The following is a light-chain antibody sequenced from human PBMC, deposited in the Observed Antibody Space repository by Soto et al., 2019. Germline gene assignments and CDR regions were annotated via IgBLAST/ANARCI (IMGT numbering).Light chain of an antibody. CDR1: SSDVGSYNR. Sequence: QSALTQPPSVSGSPGQSVTISCTGTSSDVGSYNRVSWYQQPPGTAPKLMIYEVSNRPSGVPYRFSGSKSGNTASLTISGLQAEDEADYYCSSYTSSITLFVFGTGTKLTVL. CDR2: EVS. J-gene: IGLJ1*01. V-gene: IGLV2-18*02. CDR3: SSYTSSITLFV.